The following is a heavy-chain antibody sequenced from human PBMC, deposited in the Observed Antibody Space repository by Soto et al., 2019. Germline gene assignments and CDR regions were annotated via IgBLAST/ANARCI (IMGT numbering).Heavy chain of an antibody. CDR3: ARDLVAAAGYYYGMDV. D-gene: IGHD6-13*01. Sequence: GASVKVSCKASGYTFTGYYMHWVRQAPGQGLEWMGWINPNSGGTNYAQKFQGWVTMTRDTSISTAYMELSRLRSDGTAVYYCARDLVAAAGYYYGMDVWGQGTTVTVCS. J-gene: IGHJ6*02. CDR1: GYTFTGYY. V-gene: IGHV1-2*04. CDR2: INPNSGGT.